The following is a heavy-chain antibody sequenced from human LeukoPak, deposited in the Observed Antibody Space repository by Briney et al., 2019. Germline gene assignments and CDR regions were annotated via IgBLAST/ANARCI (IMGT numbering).Heavy chain of an antibody. CDR3: ARDRYSSSWSKGGFDY. D-gene: IGHD6-13*01. CDR1: GYTFTGYY. J-gene: IGHJ4*02. V-gene: IGHV1-2*04. CDR2: INPSSGGT. Sequence: ASVKVSCKASGYTFTGYYMHWVRQAPGQGLEWMGWINPSSGGTNYAQKFQGWVTMTRDTSISTAYMELSRLRSDDTAVYYCARDRYSSSWSKGGFDYWGQGTLVTVSS.